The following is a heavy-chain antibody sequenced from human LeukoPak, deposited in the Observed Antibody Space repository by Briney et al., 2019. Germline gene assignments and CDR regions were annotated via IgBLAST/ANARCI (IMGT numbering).Heavy chain of an antibody. D-gene: IGHD2-21*02. CDR3: AKVTEGDCGGDCYRYDY. CDR1: GGTFSSYA. Sequence: SVKVSCKASGGTFSSYAISWVRQAPGQGLEWMGGIIPIFGTANYVQKFQGRVTITADESTSTAYMELSSLRSEDTAVYYCAKVTEGDCGGDCYRYDYWGQGTLVTVSS. CDR2: IIPIFGTA. V-gene: IGHV1-69*13. J-gene: IGHJ4*02.